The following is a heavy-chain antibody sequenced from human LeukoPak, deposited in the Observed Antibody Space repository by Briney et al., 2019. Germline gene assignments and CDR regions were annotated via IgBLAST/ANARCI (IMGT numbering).Heavy chain of an antibody. D-gene: IGHD6-13*01. J-gene: IGHJ4*02. CDR1: GFTFSSYG. Sequence: PGGSLRLSCAASGFTFSSYGMSWVRQAPGKGLEGVSYISSSGSTIYYADSMKGRFTISRDNAKNSLYLQMNSLRAEDTAVYYCARVPKSYSSSWYPDYWGQGTLVTVSS. CDR3: ARVPKSYSSSWYPDY. CDR2: ISSSGSTI. V-gene: IGHV3-48*04.